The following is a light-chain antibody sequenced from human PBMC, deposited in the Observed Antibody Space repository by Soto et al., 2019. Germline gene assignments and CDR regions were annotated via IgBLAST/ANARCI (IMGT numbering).Light chain of an antibody. Sequence: DIQMTQSPSSLSASVGDRVTITCRASQSISTYLNWYQQKPGKAPNLLIYTASTLQTGVPSRFTGSGSGTDFTLTVTNMQPEDFATYYCQQSHRTPYTFGQGTKLEI. CDR3: QQSHRTPYT. CDR1: QSISTY. CDR2: TAS. J-gene: IGKJ2*01. V-gene: IGKV1-39*01.